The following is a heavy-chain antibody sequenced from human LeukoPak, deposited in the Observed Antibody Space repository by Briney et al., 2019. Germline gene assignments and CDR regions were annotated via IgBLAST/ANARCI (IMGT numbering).Heavy chain of an antibody. Sequence: GGSLRLSCAASGFTFSSYGMHWVRRAPGKGLEWVAVIWYDGSKKYYAVSVKGRFTISRDNSKNTLYLQMNSLRAEDTAVYYCARRDGDNDRGFDYWGQGTLVTVSS. CDR3: ARRDGDNDRGFDY. CDR2: IWYDGSKK. CDR1: GFTFSSYG. D-gene: IGHD4-23*01. J-gene: IGHJ4*02. V-gene: IGHV3-33*01.